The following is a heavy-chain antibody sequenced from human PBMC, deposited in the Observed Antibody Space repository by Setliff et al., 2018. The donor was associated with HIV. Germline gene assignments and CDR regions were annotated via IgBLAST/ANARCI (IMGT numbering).Heavy chain of an antibody. CDR1: GYTFTSYG. J-gene: IGHJ3*02. Sequence: ASVKVSCKASGYTFTSYGISWVRQALGQGLEWMGWISAYTGDTSYSEKFQGRLTMTTDTSTSTAYMELRSLRSDDTAVYYCARILVGVDDAFDIWGQGTMVTVSS. CDR2: ISAYTGDT. V-gene: IGHV1-18*01. D-gene: IGHD1-26*01. CDR3: ARILVGVDDAFDI.